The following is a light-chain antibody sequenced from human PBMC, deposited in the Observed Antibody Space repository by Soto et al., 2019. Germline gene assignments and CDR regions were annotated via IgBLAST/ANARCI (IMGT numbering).Light chain of an antibody. CDR2: GAS. V-gene: IGKV3-15*01. J-gene: IGKJ4*01. CDR3: QQYNNWPSALT. CDR1: QSVSSN. Sequence: EFVMTESPSTLAMSPGERATLSCMASQSVSSNLAWYQQKPGQAPRLLIYGASTRATGIPARFSGSGSGTEFTLTISSLQSEDFAVYHCQQYNNWPSALTFGGGTKVDIK.